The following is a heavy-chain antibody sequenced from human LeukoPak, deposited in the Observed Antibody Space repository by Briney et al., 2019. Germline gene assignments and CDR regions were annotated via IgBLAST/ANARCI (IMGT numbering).Heavy chain of an antibody. J-gene: IGHJ4*02. CDR3: ARGVQWLYLFVY. V-gene: IGHV1-18*01. Sequence: ASVKVSCKASGYTFTSYGISWVRQAPGQGLEWMGWISAYNGNTNYAQKSQGRVTMTRDTSISTAYMELSRLRSDDTAVYYCARGVQWLYLFVYWGQGTLVTVSS. CDR2: ISAYNGNT. CDR1: GYTFTSYG. D-gene: IGHD6-19*01.